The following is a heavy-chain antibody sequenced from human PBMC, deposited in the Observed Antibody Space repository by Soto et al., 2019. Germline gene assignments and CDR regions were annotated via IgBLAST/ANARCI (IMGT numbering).Heavy chain of an antibody. V-gene: IGHV1-2*04. CDR1: GYTFTGYY. CDR2: INPNSGGT. J-gene: IGHJ5*02. CDR3: ARSGAPRGYCSGGSCPFDP. D-gene: IGHD2-15*01. Sequence: QVQLVQSGAEVKKPGASVKVSCKASGYTFTGYYMHWVRQAPGQGLEWMGWINPNSGGTNYAQKFQGWVTMPRDTSISTAYMELSRLRSDDTAVYYCARSGAPRGYCSGGSCPFDPWGQGTLVTVSS.